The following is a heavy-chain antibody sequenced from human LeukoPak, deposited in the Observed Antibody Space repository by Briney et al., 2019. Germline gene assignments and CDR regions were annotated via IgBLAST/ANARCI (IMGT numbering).Heavy chain of an antibody. CDR2: INHSGST. CDR1: GGSFSGYY. D-gene: IGHD2-15*01. V-gene: IGHV4-34*01. CDR3: ARGYCSGGSCYSYYYYNYMDV. Sequence: SETLSLTCAVYGGSFSGYYWSWIRQPPGKGLEWIGEINHSGSTNYNPSLKSRVTISVHTSKNQFSLKLSSVTAADTAVYYCARGYCSGGSCYSYYYYNYMDVWGKGTTVTVSS. J-gene: IGHJ6*03.